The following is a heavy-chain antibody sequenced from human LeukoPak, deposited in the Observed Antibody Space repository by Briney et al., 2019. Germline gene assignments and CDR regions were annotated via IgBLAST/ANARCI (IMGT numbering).Heavy chain of an antibody. CDR2: ISWNSRSI. Sequence: QSGGSLRLSCAASGFTFVDYAMRSVRQAPGKGLGWVSGISWNSRSIGYADSAKGRFTISRDNAKSFLYLQMNRLRVEATDFYYCERAPSDDWGYHNSLDSWGQGILVTVSS. J-gene: IGHJ5*01. V-gene: IGHV3-9*01. D-gene: IGHD3-9*01. CDR3: ERAPSDDWGYHNSLDS. CDR1: GFTFVDYA.